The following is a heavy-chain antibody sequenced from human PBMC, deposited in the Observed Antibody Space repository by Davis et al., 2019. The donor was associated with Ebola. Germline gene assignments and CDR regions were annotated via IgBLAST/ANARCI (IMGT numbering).Heavy chain of an antibody. CDR3: ASSLWFGELAY. CDR2: ISAYNGNT. J-gene: IGHJ4*02. CDR1: GYTFTSYG. Sequence: ASVTVSCKASGYTFTSYGISWVRQAPGQGLEWMGWISAYNGNTNYAQKLQGRVTITTDTSTTTAYMELRSLRSDDTAGYYCASSLWFGELAYWGQGTLVTVSS. V-gene: IGHV1-18*01. D-gene: IGHD3-10*01.